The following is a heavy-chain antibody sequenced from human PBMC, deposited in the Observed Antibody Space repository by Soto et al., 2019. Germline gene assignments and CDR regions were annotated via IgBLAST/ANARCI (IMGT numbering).Heavy chain of an antibody. J-gene: IGHJ5*02. CDR2: IYYSGST. V-gene: IGHV4-59*01. CDR3: ARHRGLRFLENWFDP. CDR1: GGSISSYY. D-gene: IGHD3-3*01. Sequence: SETLSLTCTVSGGSISSYYWSWIRQPPGKGLEWIGYIYYSGSTNYNPSLKSRVTISVDTSKNQFSLKLSSVTAADTAVYYCARHRGLRFLENWFDPWGQGTLVTVSS.